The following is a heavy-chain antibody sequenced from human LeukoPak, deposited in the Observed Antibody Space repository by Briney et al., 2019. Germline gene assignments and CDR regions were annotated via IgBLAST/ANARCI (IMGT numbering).Heavy chain of an antibody. V-gene: IGHV4-39*01. D-gene: IGHD6-19*01. CDR3: ARYSSGWGRYYFDY. J-gene: IGHJ4*02. Sequence: PSETLSLTCTVSGGSISSSSYYWGWIRQPPGKGLEWIGSIYYSGSTYYNPSLKSRVTISVDTSKNQFSLKLSSVTAADTAVYYCARYSSGWGRYYFDYWGQGTLVTVSS. CDR1: GGSISSSSYY. CDR2: IYYSGST.